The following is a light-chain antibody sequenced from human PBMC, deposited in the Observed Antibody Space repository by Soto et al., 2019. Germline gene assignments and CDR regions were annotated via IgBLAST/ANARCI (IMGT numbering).Light chain of an antibody. CDR1: SSDVGGYNY. CDR3: SSYAGSNNFYG. V-gene: IGLV2-8*01. J-gene: IGLJ1*01. CDR2: EAS. Sequence: QSVLTQPPSASGSPGQPVTISCTGTSSDVGGYNYVSWYQQHPGKVMIYEASKRPSGVPDRFSGSKSGNTASLTVSGLQAEDEADYYCSSYAGSNNFYGFGTGTKVTVL.